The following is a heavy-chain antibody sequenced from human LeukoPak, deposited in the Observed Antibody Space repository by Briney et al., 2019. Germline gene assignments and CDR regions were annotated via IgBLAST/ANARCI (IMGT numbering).Heavy chain of an antibody. J-gene: IGHJ3*02. D-gene: IGHD3-22*01. Sequence: PGGSLRLSCAASGFSFTSYAMNWVRQAPGKGLEWVSAISGSGRSTYSADSVRGRFTTSRDNSKNILYLQMNNLRGEDTAVYYCAKEWIYDSSGWGAFDIWGQGTMVTVSS. CDR2: ISGSGRST. CDR1: GFSFTSYA. V-gene: IGHV3-23*01. CDR3: AKEWIYDSSGWGAFDI.